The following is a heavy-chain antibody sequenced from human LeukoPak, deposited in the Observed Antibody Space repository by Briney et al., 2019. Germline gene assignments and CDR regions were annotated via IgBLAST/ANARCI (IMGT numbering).Heavy chain of an antibody. V-gene: IGHV3-23*01. Sequence: GGSLRLSCAASGFTFSIYAMSWVRQAPGKGLEWVSAISGSGGSTYYADSVKGRFTISRDNSKNTLYLQMNSLRAEDTAVYYCAKALGGSGSYYNLYYFDYWGQGTLVTVSS. CDR3: AKALGGSGSYYNLYYFDY. CDR2: ISGSGGST. J-gene: IGHJ4*02. D-gene: IGHD3-10*01. CDR1: GFTFSIYA.